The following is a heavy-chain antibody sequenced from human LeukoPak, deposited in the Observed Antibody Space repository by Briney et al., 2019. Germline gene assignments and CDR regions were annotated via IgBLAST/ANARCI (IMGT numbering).Heavy chain of an antibody. CDR2: ISWNSGSI. V-gene: IGHV3-9*01. CDR1: GFTFDDYV. Sequence: GGSLRLSCAASGFTFDDYVMHWVRQAPGKGLEWVSGISWNSGSIGYADSVKGRFTISRDNAKNSLYLQMNSLRAEDTALYYCAKAGPSSIAARPDYFDYWGQGTLVTVSS. D-gene: IGHD6-6*01. J-gene: IGHJ4*02. CDR3: AKAGPSSIAARPDYFDY.